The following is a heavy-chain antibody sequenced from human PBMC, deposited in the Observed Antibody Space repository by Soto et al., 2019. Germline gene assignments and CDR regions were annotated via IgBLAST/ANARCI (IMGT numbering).Heavy chain of an antibody. CDR1: GDSLTSYY. J-gene: IGHJ5*02. V-gene: IGHV4-59*01. Sequence: QVQLQESGPGLVKPSETLSLTCSVSGDSLTSYYWTWVRQPPGKGLEWIGYIYYTGKTNYNPSLKSRVTISMDLSKNQFSLELRSLTAADTAVYYCARIILTGYYGLDPCGQGTLVIVSA. CDR3: ARIILTGYYGLDP. CDR2: IYYTGKT. D-gene: IGHD3-9*01.